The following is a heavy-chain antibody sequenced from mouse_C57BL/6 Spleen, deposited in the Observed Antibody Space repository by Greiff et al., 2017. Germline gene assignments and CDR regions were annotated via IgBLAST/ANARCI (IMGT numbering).Heavy chain of an antibody. CDR3: ARGAYYSNPGAMDY. V-gene: IGHV1-56*01. Sequence: QVQLQQSGPELVRPGASVKISCKAPGYTFTSHWMQWVRQRPGPGLEWIGEIFPGSGSTYYNEKFKGKTTLTVDTSSSTAYMQLSSLTSEYSAVYFCARGAYYSNPGAMDYWGQGTSVTVSS. CDR1: GYTFTSHW. CDR2: IFPGSGST. D-gene: IGHD2-5*01. J-gene: IGHJ4*01.